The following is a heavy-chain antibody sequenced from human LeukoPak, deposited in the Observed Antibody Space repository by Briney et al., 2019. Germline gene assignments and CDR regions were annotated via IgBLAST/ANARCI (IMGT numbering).Heavy chain of an antibody. Sequence: GGSLRLSCAASGFTFSSYAMSWVRQAPGKGLEWVSAISGSGGSTYYADSVKGRFTISRDNSKNTLYLQMNSLRAEDTALYYCAKGAEEGVVITSVYYYYMDVWGKGTTVTISS. D-gene: IGHD3-22*01. V-gene: IGHV3-23*01. CDR1: GFTFSSYA. J-gene: IGHJ6*03. CDR2: ISGSGGST. CDR3: AKGAEEGVVITSVYYYYMDV.